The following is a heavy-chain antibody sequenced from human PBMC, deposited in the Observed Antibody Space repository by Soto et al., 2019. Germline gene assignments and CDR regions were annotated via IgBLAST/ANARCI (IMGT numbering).Heavy chain of an antibody. Sequence: GGSLRLSCAASGFTVSSNYMSWVRQAPGKGPEWVSVIYTGGSTYYRDSVKDRFTISRDNSKNTLCLQMNSLRAEDTAVYYCARDLLAVTGTYFQHWGQGTLVTVSS. CDR2: IYTGGST. V-gene: IGHV3-66*01. D-gene: IGHD6-19*01. CDR3: ARDLLAVTGTYFQH. CDR1: GFTVSSNY. J-gene: IGHJ1*01.